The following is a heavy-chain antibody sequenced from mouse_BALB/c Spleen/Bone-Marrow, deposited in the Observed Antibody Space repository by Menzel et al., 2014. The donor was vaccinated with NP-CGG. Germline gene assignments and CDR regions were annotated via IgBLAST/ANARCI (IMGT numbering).Heavy chain of an antibody. CDR3: AGDGAY. J-gene: IGHJ3*01. Sequence: DVHLVESGAELVKPGASVKLSCTASGLNIKDTYMHWVKQRPEQGLEWIGRIDPANGNTKYDPKFQGKATITADTSSNTAYLQLSSLTSEDTAVYYCAGDGAYWGQGTLVTVSA. CDR2: IDPANGNT. CDR1: GLNIKDTY. D-gene: IGHD3-3*01. V-gene: IGHV14-3*02.